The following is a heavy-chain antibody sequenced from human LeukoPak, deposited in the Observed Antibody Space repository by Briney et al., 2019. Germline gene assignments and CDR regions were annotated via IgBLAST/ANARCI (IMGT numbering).Heavy chain of an antibody. CDR3: ARPLVVVAASTGDGDY. Sequence: SETLSLTCTVSGGSISSSSYYWGWVRQPPGKGLEWIGSIYYSGSTYYNPSLKSRVTISVDTSKNQFSLKLSSVTAADTAVYYCARPLVVVAASTGDGDYWGQGTLVTVSS. V-gene: IGHV4-39*01. D-gene: IGHD2-15*01. CDR2: IYYSGST. J-gene: IGHJ4*02. CDR1: GGSISSSSYY.